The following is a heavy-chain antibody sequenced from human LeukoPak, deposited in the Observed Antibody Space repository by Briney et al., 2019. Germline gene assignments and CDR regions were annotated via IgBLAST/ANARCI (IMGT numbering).Heavy chain of an antibody. Sequence: GGSLRLSCAASGFTFSSYAMSWVRQAPGKGLEWVSAISGSGGSTYYADSVKGRFTISRDNSKNTLYLQMNSLRAEDTAVYYCAKDPYDDYDSSGYYSYWGQGTLVTVSS. V-gene: IGHV3-23*01. CDR2: ISGSGGST. D-gene: IGHD3-22*01. J-gene: IGHJ4*02. CDR3: AKDPYDDYDSSGYYSY. CDR1: GFTFSSYA.